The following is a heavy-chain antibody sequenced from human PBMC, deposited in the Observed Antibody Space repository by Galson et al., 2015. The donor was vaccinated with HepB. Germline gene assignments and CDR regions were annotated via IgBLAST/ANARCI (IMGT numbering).Heavy chain of an antibody. V-gene: IGHV3-11*01. CDR3: ARPTYCGGDCYPRFDY. CDR1: GFTFSDYY. CDR2: ISSSGSTI. Sequence: SLRLSCAASGFTFSDYYMSWIRQAPGKGLEWVSYISSSGSTIYYADSVKGRFTISRDNAKNSLYLQMNSLRAEDTAVYYCARPTYCGGDCYPRFDYWGQGTLVTVSS. D-gene: IGHD2-21*01. J-gene: IGHJ4*02.